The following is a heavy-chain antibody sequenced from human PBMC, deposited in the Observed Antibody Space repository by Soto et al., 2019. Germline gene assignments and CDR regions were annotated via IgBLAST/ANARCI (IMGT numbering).Heavy chain of an antibody. CDR3: AKDSEVITTRPYYFDY. J-gene: IGHJ4*02. CDR2: ISGSGGST. D-gene: IGHD3-22*01. Sequence: GGSLRLSCAASGFTFSSYAMSWVRQAPGKGLEWVSAISGSGGSTYYADSVKGRFTISRDNSKNTLYLQMNSLRAEDTAVYYCAKDSEVITTRPYYFDYWGQGTLVTVSS. CDR1: GFTFSSYA. V-gene: IGHV3-23*01.